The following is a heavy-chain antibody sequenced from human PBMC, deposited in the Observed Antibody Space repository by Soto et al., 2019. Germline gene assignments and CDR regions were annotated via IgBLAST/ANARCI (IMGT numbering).Heavy chain of an antibody. CDR1: GGTFSSYA. CDR3: ARSYYYDSSGYYRTGAAFDI. V-gene: IGHV1-69*13. Sequence: GASVKVSCKASGGTFSSYAISWVRQAPGQGLEWMGGIIPIFGTANYAQKFQGRVTITADESTSTAYMELSSRRSEDTAVYYCARSYYYDSSGYYRTGAAFDIWGQGTMVTVSS. CDR2: IIPIFGTA. D-gene: IGHD3-22*01. J-gene: IGHJ3*02.